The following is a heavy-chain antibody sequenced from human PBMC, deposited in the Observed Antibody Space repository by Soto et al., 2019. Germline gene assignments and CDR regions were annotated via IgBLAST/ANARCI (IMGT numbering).Heavy chain of an antibody. V-gene: IGHV1-69*13. CDR2: IIPIFGTA. J-gene: IGHJ5*02. CDR1: GGTFSSYA. Sequence: GASVKVSCKASGGTFSSYAISWVRQAPGQGLEWMGGIIPIFGTANYAQKFQGRVTITADESTSTAYMELSSLRSEDTAVYYCARDPSNDYGDYWWFDPWGQGTLVTVSS. D-gene: IGHD4-17*01. CDR3: ARDPSNDYGDYWWFDP.